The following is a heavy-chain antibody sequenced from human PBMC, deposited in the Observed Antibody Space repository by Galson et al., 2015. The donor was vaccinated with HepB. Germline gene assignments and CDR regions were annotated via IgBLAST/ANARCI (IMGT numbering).Heavy chain of an antibody. CDR2: ISTTSDTI. Sequence: SLRLSCAASGFTFSSYTMNWVRQAPGKGLEWVAYISTTSDTIYYADSVKGRFTISRDNAKNSLYLQMDSLRAEDTAVYYCARVRFCTTGGCYWYFDLWGRGPVVPVSS. J-gene: IGHJ2*01. D-gene: IGHD2-8*01. V-gene: IGHV3-48*01. CDR3: ARVRFCTTGGCYWYFDL. CDR1: GFTFSSYT.